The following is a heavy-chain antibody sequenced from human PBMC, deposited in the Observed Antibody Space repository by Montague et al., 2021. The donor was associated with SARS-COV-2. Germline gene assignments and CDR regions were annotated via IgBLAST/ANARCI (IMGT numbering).Heavy chain of an antibody. J-gene: IGHJ4*02. Sequence: SETLSLTCSVSGDSIISSDHYWAWIRHPQGKGLEWVGSIYYRGNTYYTPSLQSRLTISVDTSKDEISLRLTSAAAAATALYYCQKQRLLGVVWNPKDFDSWGQGTLVTVSS. CDR1: GDSIISSDHY. CDR2: IYYRGNT. D-gene: IGHD2-8*02. V-gene: IGHV4-39*01. CDR3: QKQRLLGVVWNPKDFDS.